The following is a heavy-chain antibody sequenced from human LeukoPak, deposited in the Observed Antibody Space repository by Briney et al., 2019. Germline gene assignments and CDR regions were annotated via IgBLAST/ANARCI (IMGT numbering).Heavy chain of an antibody. D-gene: IGHD3-3*01. Sequence: SGGSLRLSCAASGFTFSSYSMNWVRQAPGKGLEWVSYISSSSSTIYYADSVKGRFTISRDNAKNSLYLQMNSLRAEDTAVYYCARDLYDFWSGYFDYWGQGTLVTVSS. V-gene: IGHV3-48*01. CDR1: GFTFSSYS. CDR3: ARDLYDFWSGYFDY. J-gene: IGHJ4*02. CDR2: ISSSSSTI.